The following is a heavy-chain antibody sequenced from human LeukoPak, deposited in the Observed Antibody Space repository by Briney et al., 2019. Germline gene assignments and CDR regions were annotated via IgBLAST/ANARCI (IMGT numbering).Heavy chain of an antibody. J-gene: IGHJ5*02. V-gene: IGHV5-51*01. CDR2: IWPGDSNT. Sequence: ESLKISCKGSGYRFTDYWIGWVRQMPGKGLEWMGIIWPGDSNTRYSPSFQGQVTISADRSISTAYLQWNSLKASDTAMYYCARHVTTVTTSWFDPWGQGTLVTVSS. CDR1: GYRFTDYW. CDR3: ARHVTTVTTSWFDP. D-gene: IGHD4-11*01.